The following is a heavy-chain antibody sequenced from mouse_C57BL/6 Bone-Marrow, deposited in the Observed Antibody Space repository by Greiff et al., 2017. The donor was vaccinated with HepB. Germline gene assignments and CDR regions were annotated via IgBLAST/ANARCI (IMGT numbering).Heavy chain of an antibody. J-gene: IGHJ1*03. CDR2: IDPSDSYT. V-gene: IGHV1-50*01. Sequence: QVQLQQPGAELVKPGASVKLSCKASGYTFTSYWMQWVKQRPGQGLEWIGEIDPSDSYTNYNQKFKGKATLTVDTSSSTAYMQLSSLTSEDSAVCYCARPVVAHWYFDVWGTGTTVTVSS. CDR3: ARPVVAHWYFDV. CDR1: GYTFTSYW. D-gene: IGHD1-1*01.